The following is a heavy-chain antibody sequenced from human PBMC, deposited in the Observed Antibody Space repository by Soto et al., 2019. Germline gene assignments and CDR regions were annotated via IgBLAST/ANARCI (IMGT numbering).Heavy chain of an antibody. V-gene: IGHV1-18*01. D-gene: IGHD1-26*01. J-gene: IGHJ4*02. CDR1: GYTFSNYG. CDR2: VSTYNRNT. Sequence: QVQLVQSGPEVKKPGASVKVSCKGSGYTFSNYGVTWVRQAPGKGLERLGWVSTYNRNTDYAQKFEDRATMTIDTSTNTAYLELRGLTPDGTAVYYCARERRWEPLLYWGQGTL. CDR3: ARERRWEPLLY.